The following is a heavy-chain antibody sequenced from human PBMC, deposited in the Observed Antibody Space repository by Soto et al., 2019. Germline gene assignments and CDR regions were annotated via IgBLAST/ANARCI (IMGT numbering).Heavy chain of an antibody. Sequence: ASVKVSCKPSGYSFSNFYVHWVRQAPGQGLEWMGIIDPSSGTTSYTQKFQERVTMTRDTSMSTVYMELSRLRSEDTAVYYCARDPGDGMDVWGQGTTVTVSS. CDR3: ARDPGDGMDV. CDR1: GYSFSNFY. J-gene: IGHJ6*02. V-gene: IGHV1-46*01. CDR2: IDPSSGTT. D-gene: IGHD3-10*01.